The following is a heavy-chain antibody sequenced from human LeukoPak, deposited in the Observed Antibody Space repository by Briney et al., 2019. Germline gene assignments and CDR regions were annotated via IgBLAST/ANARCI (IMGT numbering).Heavy chain of an antibody. J-gene: IGHJ4*02. V-gene: IGHV1-2*04. D-gene: IGHD1-26*01. CDR2: INPNSGGT. Sequence: ASVKVSCKASGYTFTGYYMHWVRQAPGQGLEWMGWINPNSGGTNYAQKFQGWVTMTRDTSISTAYMELSRLRSDDTAVYYCARGQFWRGSEIRVWGQGTLVTVSS. CDR3: ARGQFWRGSEIRV. CDR1: GYTFTGYY.